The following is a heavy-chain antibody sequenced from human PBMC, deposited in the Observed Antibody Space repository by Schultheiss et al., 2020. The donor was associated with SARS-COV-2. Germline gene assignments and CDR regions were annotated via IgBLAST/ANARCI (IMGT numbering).Heavy chain of an antibody. V-gene: IGHV1-18*01. CDR2: ISAYNGNT. CDR1: GYTFTSYG. Sequence: ASVKVSCKASGYTFTSYGISWVRQAPGQGLEWMGWISAYNGNTNYAQKFQGRVTITADESTSTAYMELSSLRSEDTAVYYCARAPPLYYYDSSGIRAFDIWGQGTMVTVSS. D-gene: IGHD3-22*01. CDR3: ARAPPLYYYDSSGIRAFDI. J-gene: IGHJ3*02.